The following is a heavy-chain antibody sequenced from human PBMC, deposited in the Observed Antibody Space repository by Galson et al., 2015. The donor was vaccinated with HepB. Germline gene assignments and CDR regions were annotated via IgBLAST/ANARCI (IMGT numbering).Heavy chain of an antibody. CDR3: ARGDYYDSSGYHYYYGMDV. J-gene: IGHJ6*02. Sequence: SLRLSCAASGFTFSSYAMHWVRQAPGKGLEWVAVISYDGSNKYYADSVRGRFTISRDNSKNTLYLQMNSLRAEDTAVYYCARGDYYDSSGYHYYYGMDVWGQGTTVTVSS. V-gene: IGHV3-30-3*01. CDR1: GFTFSSYA. CDR2: ISYDGSNK. D-gene: IGHD3-22*01.